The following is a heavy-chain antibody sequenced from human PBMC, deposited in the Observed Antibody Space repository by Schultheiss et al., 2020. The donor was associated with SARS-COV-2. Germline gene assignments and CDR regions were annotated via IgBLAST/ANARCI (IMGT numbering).Heavy chain of an antibody. CDR2: IKQDGSEK. Sequence: GGSLRLSCAASGFTFSSYWMSWVRQAPGKGLEWVANIKQDGSEKYYVDSVKGRFTISRDNAKNSLYLQMNSLRAEDTAVYYCARVPLYSSSWYPNAYYYYMDVWGKGTTVTVSS. V-gene: IGHV3-7*03. D-gene: IGHD6-13*01. CDR1: GFTFSSYW. J-gene: IGHJ6*03. CDR3: ARVPLYSSSWYPNAYYYYMDV.